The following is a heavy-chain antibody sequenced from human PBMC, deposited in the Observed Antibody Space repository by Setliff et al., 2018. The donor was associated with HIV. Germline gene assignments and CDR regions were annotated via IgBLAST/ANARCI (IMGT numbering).Heavy chain of an antibody. J-gene: IGHJ5*01. CDR3: ARDQGRPTGSWWDQASSWYLDS. CDR2: INHSGNT. Sequence: SETLSLTCVVYGGSFSDYYWSWIRQPPGKGLEWIGEINHSGNTTYNPSLKSRVTMSVDTTKNQFSLKLNTVTAADTAIYFCARDQGRPTGSWWDQASSWYLDSWGQGVLVTVSS. D-gene: IGHD6-13*01. V-gene: IGHV4-34*10. CDR1: GGSFSDYY.